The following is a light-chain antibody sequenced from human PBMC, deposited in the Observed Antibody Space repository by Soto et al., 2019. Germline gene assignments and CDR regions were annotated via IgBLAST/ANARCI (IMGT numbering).Light chain of an antibody. CDR1: QNIWNS. CDR3: QHRSSWPIT. Sequence: IVLTQSPATLSLSPGERATLSCRASQNIWNSLAWYQHEPGQAPRLLIHDASNRATGIPARFSGSGSGTDFTLTISSLEPEDFAVYYCQHRSSWPITFGGGTKVEIK. CDR2: DAS. J-gene: IGKJ4*01. V-gene: IGKV3-11*01.